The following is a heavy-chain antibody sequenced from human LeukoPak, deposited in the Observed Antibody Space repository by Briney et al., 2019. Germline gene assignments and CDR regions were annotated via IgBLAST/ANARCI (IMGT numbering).Heavy chain of an antibody. J-gene: IGHJ4*02. D-gene: IGHD2/OR15-2a*01. V-gene: IGHV3-74*01. CDR3: IREPKYQRNFEY. CDR1: GFIFSEYW. Sequence: GGSLRLSCVGSGFIFSEYWMHWVRQGPGKRLQWVARIGPDGTRITYADSVKDRVTISRDNVKNTLYLQMSSLGAGDTAVYYCIREPKYQRNFEYRGQGTLLTVSS. CDR2: IGPDGTRI.